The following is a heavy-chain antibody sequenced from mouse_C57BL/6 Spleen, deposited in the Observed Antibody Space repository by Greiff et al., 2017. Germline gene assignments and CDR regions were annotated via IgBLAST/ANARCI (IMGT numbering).Heavy chain of an antibody. CDR2: ISDGGSYT. CDR3: AREDYGSPYFDY. CDR1: GFTFSSYA. V-gene: IGHV5-4*01. Sequence: EVKLMESGGGLVKPGGSLKLSCAASGFTFSSYAMSWVRQTPEKRLEWVATISDGGSYTYYPDNVKGRFTISRDNAKNNLYLQMSHLKSEDTAMYYCAREDYGSPYFDYWGEGTPLTVSS. D-gene: IGHD1-1*01. J-gene: IGHJ2*01.